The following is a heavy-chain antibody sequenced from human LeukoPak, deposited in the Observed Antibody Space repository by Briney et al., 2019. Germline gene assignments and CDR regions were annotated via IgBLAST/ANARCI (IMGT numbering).Heavy chain of an antibody. D-gene: IGHD3-16*02. CDR1: GGSFSGYY. CDR3: ARHWTYYDYVWGSYRPYYFDY. CDR2: INHSGST. Sequence: PSETLSLTCAVYGGSFSGYYWSWIRQPPGKGLEWVGEINHSGSTNYNPSLKSRVTISVDTSKNQFSLKLSSVTAADTAVYYCARHWTYYDYVWGSYRPYYFDYWGQGPLVTVS. J-gene: IGHJ4*02. V-gene: IGHV4-34*01.